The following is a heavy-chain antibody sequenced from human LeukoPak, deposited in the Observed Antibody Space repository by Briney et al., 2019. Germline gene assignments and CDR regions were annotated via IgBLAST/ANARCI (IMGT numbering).Heavy chain of an antibody. CDR2: IVVGSGNT. D-gene: IGHD1-7*01. CDR1: GFSFTSSA. V-gene: IGHV1-58*02. CDR3: AADLSTGTNLTPDY. J-gene: IGHJ4*02. Sequence: VASVKVSCKASGFSFTSSAMQWVRQARGQRLEWIGWIVVGSGNTNYAQKVKERVTITRDMSTRTVYMELGRLRSDDTAVYYCAADLSTGTNLTPDYWGQGTLVTVSS.